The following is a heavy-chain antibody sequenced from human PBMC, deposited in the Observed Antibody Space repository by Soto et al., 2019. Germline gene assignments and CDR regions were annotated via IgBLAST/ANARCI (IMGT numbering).Heavy chain of an antibody. D-gene: IGHD6-13*01. CDR3: ARNEWGYSSSWKQWLVPGNWFDP. Sequence: GESLKNSCKGSEYSFTSHGGGWMRQMPGKGLEWMGIIYPGDSDTRYSPSFQGQVTISADKSISTAYLQWSSLKASDTAMYYCARNEWGYSSSWKQWLVPGNWFDPWGQGTLVTVSS. CDR2: IYPGDSDT. J-gene: IGHJ5*02. V-gene: IGHV5-51*01. CDR1: EYSFTSHG.